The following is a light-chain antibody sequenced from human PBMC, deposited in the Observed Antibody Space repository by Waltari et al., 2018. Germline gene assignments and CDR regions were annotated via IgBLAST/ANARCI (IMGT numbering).Light chain of an antibody. Sequence: SCRTSQNVNSNLAWYQQKPGQAPRLLIYGASTRATGIPARFSGSGSGTEFTLTISSLQSEDFAVYYCQQYNNWPPWTFGQGTKVEIK. CDR3: QQYNNWPPWT. CDR2: GAS. CDR1: QNVNSN. V-gene: IGKV3-15*01. J-gene: IGKJ1*01.